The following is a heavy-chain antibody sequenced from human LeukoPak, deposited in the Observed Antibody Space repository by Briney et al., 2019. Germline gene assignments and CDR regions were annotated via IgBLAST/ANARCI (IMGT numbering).Heavy chain of an antibody. Sequence: PGGSLRLSCAASGFTFSSYSMNWVRQAPGKGLEWVSSISSSSSYIYYADSVKGRFTISRDNAKNSLYLQMNSLRAEDTAVYYCAKNAAHHDYYYYMDVWGKGTTVTVSS. CDR1: GFTFSSYS. J-gene: IGHJ6*03. CDR2: ISSSSSYI. CDR3: AKNAAHHDYYYYMDV. V-gene: IGHV3-21*01. D-gene: IGHD6-25*01.